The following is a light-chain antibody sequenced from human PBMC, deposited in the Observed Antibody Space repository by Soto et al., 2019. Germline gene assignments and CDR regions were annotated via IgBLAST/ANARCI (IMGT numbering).Light chain of an antibody. CDR1: QPITTW. V-gene: IGKV1-5*03. J-gene: IGKJ1*01. Sequence: DIQMTQSPSTLSASVGDTVTITCRASQPITTWLAWYQQRPGNAPKLLIYGASTLQSGVASRFTGGGSGTDSTLTISGLQPDDFGTYNCQQYNHVWTFGQGTKLE. CDR3: QQYNHVWT. CDR2: GAS.